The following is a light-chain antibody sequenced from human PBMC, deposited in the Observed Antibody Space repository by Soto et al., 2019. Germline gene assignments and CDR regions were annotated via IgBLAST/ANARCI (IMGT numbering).Light chain of an antibody. J-gene: IGKJ1*01. CDR3: QQYNNWPRT. CDR1: QSVSSN. Sequence: EIVLTQSPATLSVTPWERDNPCCRASQSVSSNLAWYQQKPGQAPRLLIYGASTRATGIPARFSGSGSGTEFTLTISSLQSEDFAVYYCQQYNNWPRTFGHGTKV. V-gene: IGKV3-15*01. CDR2: GAS.